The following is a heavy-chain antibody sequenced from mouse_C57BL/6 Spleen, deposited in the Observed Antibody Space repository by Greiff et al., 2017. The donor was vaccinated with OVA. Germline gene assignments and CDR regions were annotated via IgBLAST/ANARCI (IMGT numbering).Heavy chain of an antibody. Sequence: QVQLQQPGAELVKPGASVKLSCKASGYTFTSYWMQWVKQRPGQGLEWIGEIDPSDSYTNYNQKFKGKATLTVDTSSSTAYMQLSSLTSEDSAVDYCARGDYGSSHAMDYWGQGTSVTVSS. V-gene: IGHV1-50*01. CDR1: GYTFTSYW. CDR2: IDPSDSYT. J-gene: IGHJ4*01. CDR3: ARGDYGSSHAMDY. D-gene: IGHD1-1*01.